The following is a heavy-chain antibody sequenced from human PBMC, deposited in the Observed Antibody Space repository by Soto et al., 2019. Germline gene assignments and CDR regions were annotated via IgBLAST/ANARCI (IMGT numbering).Heavy chain of an antibody. D-gene: IGHD3-10*01. Sequence: PSETLSLTCTVSGGSIISYYWNWIRQHPGKGLEWIGYIYYSGSTYYNPSLKSRVTISVDTSKNQFSLKLTSVTAADTAVYYCARSVTPWGQGTLVTVSS. CDR2: IYYSGST. CDR3: ARSVTP. V-gene: IGHV4-59*06. J-gene: IGHJ5*02. CDR1: GGSIISYY.